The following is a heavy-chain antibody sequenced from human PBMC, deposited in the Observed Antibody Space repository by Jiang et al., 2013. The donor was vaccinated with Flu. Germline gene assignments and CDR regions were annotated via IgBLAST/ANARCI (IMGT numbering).Heavy chain of an antibody. V-gene: IGHV3-30*18. J-gene: IGHJ4*01. D-gene: IGHD6-19*01. Sequence: QLVESGGGLIQPGGSLRLSCAASGLIFDIYGMHWVRQAPGKGLEWVASISYDGSETKYADSVKGRLTISRDNSENTVSLHMNSLRPEDTAIYYCAKGQTVAGEFDSWGQGSLVTVSP. CDR1: GLIFDIYG. CDR2: ISYDGSET. CDR3: AKGQTVAGEFDS.